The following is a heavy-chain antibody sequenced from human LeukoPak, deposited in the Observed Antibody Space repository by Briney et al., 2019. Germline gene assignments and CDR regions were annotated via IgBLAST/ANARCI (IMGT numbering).Heavy chain of an antibody. CDR1: GFTFSSYG. CDR3: AKDLSGNFDY. Sequence: GGSLRLSCAASGFTFSSYGMHWVRQAPGKGLEWVAAISYDGSNKYYADSVKGRFTISRDNSKNTLYLQMNSLRAEDTAVYYCAKDLSGNFDYWGQGTLVTVSS. J-gene: IGHJ4*02. CDR2: ISYDGSNK. V-gene: IGHV3-30*18. D-gene: IGHD1-26*01.